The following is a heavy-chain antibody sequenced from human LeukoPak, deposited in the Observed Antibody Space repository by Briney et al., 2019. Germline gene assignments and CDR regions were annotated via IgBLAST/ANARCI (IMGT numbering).Heavy chain of an antibody. CDR2: IWYDGSNK. Sequence: GRSLRLSCAASGFTFSSYGMHWVRQAPGKGLEWVAVIWYDGSNKYYADSVKGRFTISRDNSKNTLYLQMNSLRAEDTAVYYCAKPLLTVTPPPDAFDIWGQGTMVTVSS. V-gene: IGHV3-33*06. J-gene: IGHJ3*02. CDR3: AKPLLTVTPPPDAFDI. D-gene: IGHD4-17*01. CDR1: GFTFSSYG.